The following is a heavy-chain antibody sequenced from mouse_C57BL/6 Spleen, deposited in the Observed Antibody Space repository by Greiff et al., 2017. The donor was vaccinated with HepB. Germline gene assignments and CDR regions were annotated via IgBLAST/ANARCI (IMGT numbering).Heavy chain of an antibody. CDR1: GYTFTSYW. Sequence: QVQLKQSGAELAKPGASVKLSCKASGYTFTSYWMHWVKQRPGQGLEWIGYINPSSGYTKYNQKFKDKATLTADKSSSTAYMQLSSLTYEDSAVYYCATSTMVKGYFDYWGQGTTLTVSS. CDR3: ATSTMVKGYFDY. CDR2: INPSSGYT. V-gene: IGHV1-7*01. D-gene: IGHD2-2*01. J-gene: IGHJ2*01.